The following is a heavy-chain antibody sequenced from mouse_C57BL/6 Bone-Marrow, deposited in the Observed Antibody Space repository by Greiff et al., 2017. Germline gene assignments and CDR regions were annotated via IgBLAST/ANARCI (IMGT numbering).Heavy chain of an antibody. Sequence: QVQLQQPGAELVKPGASVKLSCKASGYTFTSYWMHWVKQRPGRGLEWIGRIVPNSGGTKYNEKFKSKATLTVDKPSSTAYMQLSSLTSGDSAVYDCARGRWLRRGDAMDYWGQGTSVTVSS. CDR1: GYTFTSYW. V-gene: IGHV1-72*01. D-gene: IGHD2-2*01. J-gene: IGHJ4*01. CDR2: IVPNSGGT. CDR3: ARGRWLRRGDAMDY.